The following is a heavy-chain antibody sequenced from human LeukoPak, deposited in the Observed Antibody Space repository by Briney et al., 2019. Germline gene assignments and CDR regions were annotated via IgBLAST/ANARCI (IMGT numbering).Heavy chain of an antibody. CDR2: IWYDGSNK. Sequence: GRSLRLSCAASGFTFSSYGMHWVRQAPGKGLEWVAVIWYDGSNKYYADSVKGRFTISRDNSKNTLYLQMNSLRAEDTAVYYCAKGGLQSLKSRYYFDYWGQGTLVTVSS. J-gene: IGHJ4*02. V-gene: IGHV3-33*06. D-gene: IGHD5-24*01. CDR3: AKGGLQSLKSRYYFDY. CDR1: GFTFSSYG.